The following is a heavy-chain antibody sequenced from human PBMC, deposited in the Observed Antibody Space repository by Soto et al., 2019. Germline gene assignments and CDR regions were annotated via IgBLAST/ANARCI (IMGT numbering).Heavy chain of an antibody. Sequence: PSETLSLTCTVSGGSISSYYWSWIRQPPGKGLEWIGYIYYSGSTNYNPSLKSRVTISVDTSKNQFSLKLSSVTAADTAVYYCASSWGFDCGDYFRQFDYWGQGTLVTVS. J-gene: IGHJ4*02. V-gene: IGHV4-59*08. CDR2: IYYSGST. D-gene: IGHD4-17*01. CDR1: GGSISSYY. CDR3: ASSWGFDCGDYFRQFDY.